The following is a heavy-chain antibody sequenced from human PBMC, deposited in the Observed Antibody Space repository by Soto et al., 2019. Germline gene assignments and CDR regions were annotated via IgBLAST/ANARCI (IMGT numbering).Heavy chain of an antibody. D-gene: IGHD3-3*01. J-gene: IGHJ5*02. CDR3: AKDSSIFGVVIIVNWFDP. V-gene: IGHV3-30*18. CDR1: GFTFSSYG. CDR2: ISYDGSNK. Sequence: QVQLVESGGGVVQPGRSLRLSCAASGFTFSSYGMHWVRQAPGKGLEWVAVISYDGSNKYYADSVKGRFTTSRDNSKNTLYLQMNSLRAEDTAVYYCAKDSSIFGVVIIVNWFDPWGQGTLVTVSS.